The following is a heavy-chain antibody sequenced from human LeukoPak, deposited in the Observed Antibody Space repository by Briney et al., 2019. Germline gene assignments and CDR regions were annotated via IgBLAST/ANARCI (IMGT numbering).Heavy chain of an antibody. CDR1: GFTFSSYG. J-gene: IGHJ2*01. CDR3: ARVIVVGSSSRYRGGYFDL. V-gene: IGHV3-33*01. Sequence: GGSLRLSCAASGFTFSSYGMHWVRQAPGKGLEWVAVIWYDGSNKYYADSVKGRFTISRDNSKNTLYLQMNSLRAEDTAVYYCARVIVVGSSSRYRGGYFDLWGRGTLVTVSS. CDR2: IWYDGSNK. D-gene: IGHD6-13*01.